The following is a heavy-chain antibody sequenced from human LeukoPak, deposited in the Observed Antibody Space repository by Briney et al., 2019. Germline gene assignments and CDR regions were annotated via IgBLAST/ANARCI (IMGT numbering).Heavy chain of an antibody. J-gene: IGHJ4*02. CDR3: ARQSSGWGMYYFDY. CDR1: GYTFRRNG. CDR2: IWYDGSKK. V-gene: IGHV3-33*01. Sequence: GGSLRLSCAASGYTFRRNGMHWVRQAPGKGLEWVAVIWYDGSKKYYGDSVRGRFTISRDNSKNTLYLQMNSLRAEDTAVYYCARQSSGWGMYYFDYWGQGTLVTVSS. D-gene: IGHD6-19*01.